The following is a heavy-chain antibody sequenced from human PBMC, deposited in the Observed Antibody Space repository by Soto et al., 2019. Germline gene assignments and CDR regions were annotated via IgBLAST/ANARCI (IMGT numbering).Heavy chain of an antibody. CDR1: GYSFTSYW. D-gene: IGHD3-9*01. V-gene: IGHV5-51*01. Sequence: EVQLVQSGGEVKKPGESLKISCKGSGYSFTSYWIGWVRQMPGKGLEWMGIIHPGDSDTRYSPSFQGQVTISADKSISIAYLQWSGLKASDTAMYYCARQSQYYDVLAASYYYYMDVWGKGTTVTVSS. CDR2: IHPGDSDT. CDR3: ARQSQYYDVLAASYYYYMDV. J-gene: IGHJ6*03.